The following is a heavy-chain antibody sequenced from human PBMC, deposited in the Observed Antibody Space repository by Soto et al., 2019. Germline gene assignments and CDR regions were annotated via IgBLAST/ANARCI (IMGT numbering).Heavy chain of an antibody. CDR1: WGSVSSGEDD. Sequence: SGTLELGCTVSWGSVSSGEDDGSWIRQPPGKGLEWIGYIYYSGSTYYNPSLKSRVTISVDTSKNQFSLKLSSVTAAGTAVYYCARDMGGYCSSTSCYSPPENYYSGMDVWGQAPTVTVSS. D-gene: IGHD2-2*02. V-gene: IGHV4-30-4*01. CDR3: ARDMGGYCSSTSCYSPPENYYSGMDV. J-gene: IGHJ6*02. CDR2: IYYSGST.